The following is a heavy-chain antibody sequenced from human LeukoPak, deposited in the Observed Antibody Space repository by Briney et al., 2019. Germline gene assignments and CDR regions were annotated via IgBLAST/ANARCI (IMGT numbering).Heavy chain of an antibody. CDR1: GFTFSSYA. Sequence: GGSLRLSCAASGFTFSSYAMSWVRQAPGKGLEWVSAISGSGGSTYHADSVKGRFTISRDNSKNTLYLQMNSLRAEDTAVYYCAKDPDSSSDNWFDPWGQGTLVTVSS. J-gene: IGHJ5*02. CDR2: ISGSGGST. CDR3: AKDPDSSSDNWFDP. V-gene: IGHV3-23*01. D-gene: IGHD6-13*01.